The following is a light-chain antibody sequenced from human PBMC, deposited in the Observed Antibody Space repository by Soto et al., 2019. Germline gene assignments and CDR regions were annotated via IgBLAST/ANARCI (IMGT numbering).Light chain of an antibody. CDR3: QTWGTGIRV. CDR2: LNSDGSH. V-gene: IGLV4-69*02. CDR1: SGHSTYA. Sequence: QSVLTQSPSASASLGASVKLTCTLSSGHSTYAIAWHQQQPEKGPRYLMKLNSDGSHTKGDGIPGRFSGSSSGAERYLTISSLQSEDEADYYRQTWGTGIRVFGGGTQLTVL. J-gene: IGLJ2*01.